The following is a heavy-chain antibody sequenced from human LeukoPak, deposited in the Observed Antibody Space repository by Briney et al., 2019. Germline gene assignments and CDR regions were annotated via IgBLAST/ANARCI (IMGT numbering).Heavy chain of an antibody. CDR1: GGSISSGDYY. CDR2: IYYSGST. Sequence: PSQTLSLTCTVSGGSISSGDYYWSLIRQPPGKGLELIGYIYYSGSTYYNPSLKSRVTISVDTSKNQFSLKLSSVTAADTAVYYCASQTYYDFWSGSYMDVWGKGTTVTVSS. CDR3: ASQTYYDFWSGSYMDV. D-gene: IGHD3-3*01. J-gene: IGHJ6*03. V-gene: IGHV4-30-4*08.